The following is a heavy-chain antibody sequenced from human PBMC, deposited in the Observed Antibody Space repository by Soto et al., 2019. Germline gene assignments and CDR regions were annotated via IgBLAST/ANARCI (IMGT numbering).Heavy chain of an antibody. CDR2: INHSGST. Sequence: SETLSLTCAVYGGSFSGYYWSWIRQPPGKGLEWIGEINHSGSTNYNPSLKSRVTISVDTSKNQFSLKLSSVTAADTAVYYCARVTAGDYDILTGYYKENWYFDLWGRGTLVTVSS. CDR3: ARVTAGDYDILTGYYKENWYFDL. J-gene: IGHJ2*01. D-gene: IGHD3-9*01. V-gene: IGHV4-34*01. CDR1: GGSFSGYY.